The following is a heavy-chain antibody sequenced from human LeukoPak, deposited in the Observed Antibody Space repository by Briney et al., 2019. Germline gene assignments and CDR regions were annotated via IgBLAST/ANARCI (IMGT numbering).Heavy chain of an antibody. CDR1: GFTFSNYG. Sequence: GGSLRLSCVASGFTFSNYGMLWARQAPGKGLEWVAVISSDERTTYYADSVKGRFTISRDLSKSTLYLQMDSLTGEDTAVYYCAKEKAHAHPVDYWGQGTLVTVSS. V-gene: IGHV3-30*18. CDR2: ISSDERTT. J-gene: IGHJ4*02. CDR3: AKEKAHAHPVDY.